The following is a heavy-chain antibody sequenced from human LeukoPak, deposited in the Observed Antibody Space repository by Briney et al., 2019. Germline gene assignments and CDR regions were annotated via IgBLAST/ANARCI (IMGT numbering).Heavy chain of an antibody. V-gene: IGHV3-15*01. CDR1: GFTFSNAW. CDR2: IKSKTDGGTT. J-gene: IGHJ6*03. CDR3: TTLTEDCSSTSCYPNDYYYYMDV. D-gene: IGHD2-2*01. Sequence: GGSLRLSCAASGFTFSNAWMSWVRQAPGKGLEWVGRIKSKTDGGTTDYAAPVKGRFTISRDDSKSTLYLQMNSLKTEDTAVYYCTTLTEDCSSTSCYPNDYYYYMDVWGKGTTVTVSS.